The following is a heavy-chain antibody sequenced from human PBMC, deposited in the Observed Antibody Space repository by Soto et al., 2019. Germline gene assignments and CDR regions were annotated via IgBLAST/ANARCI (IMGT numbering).Heavy chain of an antibody. Sequence: GGSLRLSCAASGFTFSSYAMSWVRQAPGKGLEWVSAISGSGGSTYYADSVKGRFTISRDNSKNTLYLQMNSLRAEDTAVYYCAKARVVVTATAAHFDYWGQGTLVTVSS. CDR2: ISGSGGST. V-gene: IGHV3-23*01. D-gene: IGHD2-21*02. CDR1: GFTFSSYA. J-gene: IGHJ4*02. CDR3: AKARVVVTATAAHFDY.